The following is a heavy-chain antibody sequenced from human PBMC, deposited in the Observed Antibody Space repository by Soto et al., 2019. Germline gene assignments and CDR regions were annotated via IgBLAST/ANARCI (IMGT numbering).Heavy chain of an antibody. CDR3: ARGHSGDYDFDY. D-gene: IGHD4-17*01. J-gene: IGHJ4*02. V-gene: IGHV4-31*03. CDR2: IYYSGST. Sequence: SETLSLTCTVSGGSISSGGYYWSWIRQHPGKGLEWIGYIYYSGSTYYNPSLKSRVTISVDTSKNQFSLKLSSVTAADTAVYYCARGHSGDYDFDYWGQGTLVTVSS. CDR1: GGSISSGGYY.